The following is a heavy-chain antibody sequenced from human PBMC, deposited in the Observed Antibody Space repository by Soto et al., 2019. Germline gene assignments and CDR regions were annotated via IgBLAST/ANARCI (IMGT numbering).Heavy chain of an antibody. CDR2: IYYHGNT. CDR1: GGSISNHY. CDR3: TRANWYSEY. J-gene: IGHJ4*02. Sequence: QVQLQESGPGLVKPSATLSLTCSVSGGSISNHYWSWLRHPPGKGLGWIGYIYYHGNTNYNPSPKSRVTLSVDTSRNQISLKLTTVTAADMAVYYCTRANWYSEYWGQGTLVTVSS. D-gene: IGHD7-27*01. V-gene: IGHV4-59*11.